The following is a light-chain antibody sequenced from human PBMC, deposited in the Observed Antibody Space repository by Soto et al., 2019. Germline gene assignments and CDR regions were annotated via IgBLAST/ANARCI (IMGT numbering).Light chain of an antibody. V-gene: IGKV3-11*01. Sequence: EIVLTQSPATLSLSPGERATLSCRASQSVGSYLAWFQQKPGQAPRLLIYDATNRATGIPARFNGSGSGTDFTLTISSLEPEDVAVYYCQLRRSWARAFGQGTKVDIK. CDR2: DAT. J-gene: IGKJ1*01. CDR1: QSVGSY. CDR3: QLRRSWARA.